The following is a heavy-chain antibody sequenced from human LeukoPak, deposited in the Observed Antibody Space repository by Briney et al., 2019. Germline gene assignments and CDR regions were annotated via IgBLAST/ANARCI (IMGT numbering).Heavy chain of an antibody. CDR2: IFSSGTA. CDR1: GASIRANHHY. D-gene: IGHD3-22*01. J-gene: IGHJ5*02. CDR3: ARIIRTAGYYSNPKSGSFDL. Sequence: PSETLSLTCTVSGASIRANHHYWAWVRQPPGKGLEWIGTIFSSGTAYYNPSPRTRVSISVDTSKNEFSLRLSAVTAADTGLYYCARIIRTAGYYSNPKSGSFDLWGQGILVTVSS. V-gene: IGHV4-39*01.